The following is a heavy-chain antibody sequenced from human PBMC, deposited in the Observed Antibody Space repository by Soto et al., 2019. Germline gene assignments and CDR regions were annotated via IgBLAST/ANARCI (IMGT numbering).Heavy chain of an antibody. CDR3: AKKVLPYGGSCFDP. Sequence: EVPLLESGGGLVQPGGSLRLSCAASGFTFSNYAMSWVRQAPGKGLEWVSTISGGGDATYYADSVKGRFTISRDNTKSTLYLRMNSLRADDSALYYCAKKVLPYGGSCFDPWGQGTLVTVSS. CDR1: GFTFSNYA. D-gene: IGHD2-15*01. J-gene: IGHJ5*02. V-gene: IGHV3-23*01. CDR2: ISGGGDAT.